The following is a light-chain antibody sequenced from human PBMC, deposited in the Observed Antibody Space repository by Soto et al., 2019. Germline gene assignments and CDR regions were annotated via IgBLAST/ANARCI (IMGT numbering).Light chain of an antibody. Sequence: QSALTQPASVSGSPGQSITISCTGTSSDVGGYRYVSWYQQHPGKAPKLMIYEVSKWPSGVPDRFSGSKSGNTASLTVSGLQAEDEADYYCSSYAGGNNFHVVFGGGTKVTVL. CDR2: EVS. CDR1: SSDVGGYRY. CDR3: SSYAGGNNFHVV. V-gene: IGLV2-8*01. J-gene: IGLJ2*01.